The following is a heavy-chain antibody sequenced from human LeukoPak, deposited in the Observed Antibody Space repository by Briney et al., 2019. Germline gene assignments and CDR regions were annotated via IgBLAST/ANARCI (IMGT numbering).Heavy chain of an antibody. Sequence: SETLSLTCAVYGGSFSGYYWSWIRQPPGRGLEWIGEIDHSGRTNSNASLKSRVTISVDMSKNQFSLRLSSVTAADTAVYYCARKSIAVAGRKPYDSLDQGSLVTVSS. D-gene: IGHD6-13*01. J-gene: IGHJ4*02. CDR2: IDHSGRT. CDR3: ARKSIAVAGRKPYDS. CDR1: GGSFSGYY. V-gene: IGHV4-34*01.